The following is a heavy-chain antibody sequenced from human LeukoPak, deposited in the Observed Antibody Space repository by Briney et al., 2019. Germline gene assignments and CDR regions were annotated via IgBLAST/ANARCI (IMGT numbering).Heavy chain of an antibody. CDR3: ARRRAGSSIDY. V-gene: IGHV4-59*01. Sequence: SETLSLPCTVSGGSISSYYWSWIRQPPGKGLEWIGYIYYSGSTNYNPSLKSRVTISVDTSKNQFSLKLSSVTAADTAVYYCARRRAGSSIDYWGQGTLVTVSS. D-gene: IGHD1-26*01. J-gene: IGHJ4*02. CDR2: IYYSGST. CDR1: GGSISSYY.